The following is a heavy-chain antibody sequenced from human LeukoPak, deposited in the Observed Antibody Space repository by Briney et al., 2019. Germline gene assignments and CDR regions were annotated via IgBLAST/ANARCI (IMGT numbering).Heavy chain of an antibody. CDR3: ATVNGGGADWFDH. Sequence: GASVKVSCKASVYTLTGYYIHWVRQAPGQGLEWMGWINPNSGATNYAQKFQGRVTMTRDTSISTAYMELSRLRSDDTAVYSCATVNGGGADWFDHWGQGTLVTVSS. CDR2: INPNSGAT. J-gene: IGHJ5*02. V-gene: IGHV1-2*02. D-gene: IGHD2-21*01. CDR1: VYTLTGYY.